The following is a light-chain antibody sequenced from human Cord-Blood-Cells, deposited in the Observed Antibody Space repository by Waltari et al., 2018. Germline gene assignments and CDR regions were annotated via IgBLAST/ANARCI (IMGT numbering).Light chain of an antibody. V-gene: IGLV2-14*03. CDR1: SSDVGGYNY. CDR2: DVS. Sequence: QSALTQPAPVSGSPGQSITISCTGTSSDVGGYNYVYWYQQHPGKAPKLMMYDVSNRPSGVSNRFSGSKSGNTASLTISGLQAEDEADYYCSSYTSSSTRVFGGGTKLTVL. J-gene: IGLJ3*02. CDR3: SSYTSSSTRV.